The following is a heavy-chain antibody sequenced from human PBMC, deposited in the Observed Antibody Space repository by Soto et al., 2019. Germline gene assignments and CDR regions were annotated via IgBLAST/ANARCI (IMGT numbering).Heavy chain of an antibody. CDR2: ISWNSGSI. V-gene: IGHV3-9*01. J-gene: IGHJ3*01. Sequence: EVQLVESGGGLVQPGRSLRLSCAASGFTFDDYAMHWVRQAPGKGLEWVSGISWNSGSIGYADSVKGRFTISRDNAKNSVYLQMNSLTAEDTAVDYCAKDIFVSAGGAAFDLWGQGTMVIVSS. CDR3: AKDIFVSAGGAAFDL. CDR1: GFTFDDYA. D-gene: IGHD2-15*01.